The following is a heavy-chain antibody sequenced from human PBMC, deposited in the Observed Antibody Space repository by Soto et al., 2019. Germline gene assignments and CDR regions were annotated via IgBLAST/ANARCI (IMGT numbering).Heavy chain of an antibody. Sequence: GGSLRLSCASSGFTFSSYDMHWVRQATGNGLEWVSGIGTAGDIYYPGSVKGRFTISRENAKNSLYLQMIGLRAEDTAVYYCARGMGRGYSYGIQYYYGMDVWGQGTTVTVSS. J-gene: IGHJ6*02. D-gene: IGHD5-18*01. CDR3: ARGMGRGYSYGIQYYYGMDV. CDR2: IGTAGDI. CDR1: GFTFSSYD. V-gene: IGHV3-13*01.